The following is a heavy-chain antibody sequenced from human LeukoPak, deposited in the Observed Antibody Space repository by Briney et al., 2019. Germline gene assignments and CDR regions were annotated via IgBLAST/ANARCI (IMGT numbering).Heavy chain of an antibody. J-gene: IGHJ4*02. CDR2: ISSSSSYI. CDR1: GFPFSSYS. D-gene: IGHD5-24*01. Sequence: PGGALRLSCAASGFPFSSYSMNWGRPAPGKGLEWVSSISSSSSYIYYADSVKGRFTISRDNAKNSLYLQMNSLRAEDTAVYYCARVEMATITDYWGQGTLVTVSS. V-gene: IGHV3-21*01. CDR3: ARVEMATITDY.